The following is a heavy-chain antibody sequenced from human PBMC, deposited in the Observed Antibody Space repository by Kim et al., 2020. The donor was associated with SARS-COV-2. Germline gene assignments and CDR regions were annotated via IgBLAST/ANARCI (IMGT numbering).Heavy chain of an antibody. J-gene: IGHJ4*02. Sequence: SETLSLTCAVYGGSFSGYYWSWIRQPPGKGLEWIGEINHSGSTNYNPSLKSRVTISVDTSKNQFSLKLSSVTAADTAVYYCARGGVVPAAMVGGGGYYFDYWGQGTLVTVSS. CDR3: ARGGVVPAAMVGGGGYYFDY. CDR2: INHSGST. CDR1: GGSFSGYY. D-gene: IGHD2-2*01. V-gene: IGHV4-34*01.